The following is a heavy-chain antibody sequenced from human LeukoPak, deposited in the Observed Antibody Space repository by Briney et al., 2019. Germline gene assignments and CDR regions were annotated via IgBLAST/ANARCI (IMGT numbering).Heavy chain of an antibody. D-gene: IGHD3-10*01. CDR2: INPNSGGT. J-gene: IGHJ4*02. CDR3: ARDYYGSGSFYYFDY. Sequence: ASVKVSCKASGYTFTGYYMHWVRQAPGQGLEWIGWINPNSGGTNYAQKFQGRVTMTRDTSISTAYMELSRLRSDDTAVYYCARDYYGSGSFYYFDYWGQGTLVTVSS. CDR1: GYTFTGYY. V-gene: IGHV1-2*02.